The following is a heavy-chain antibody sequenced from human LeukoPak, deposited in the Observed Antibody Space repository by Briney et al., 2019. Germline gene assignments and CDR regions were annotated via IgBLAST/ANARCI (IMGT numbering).Heavy chain of an antibody. V-gene: IGHV3-23*01. CDR2: ISGSGGST. CDR1: GFTFSIYA. D-gene: IGHD6-19*01. J-gene: IGHJ4*02. Sequence: SGGSLRLSCAASGFTFSIYAMSWVRQAPGKGLECVSAISGSGGSTYYAESVKGRFTISRDNSKNTLYLQMNSLRAEDTAVYYCAKTISSGWYYNYWGQGTLVTVSS. CDR3: AKTISSGWYYNY.